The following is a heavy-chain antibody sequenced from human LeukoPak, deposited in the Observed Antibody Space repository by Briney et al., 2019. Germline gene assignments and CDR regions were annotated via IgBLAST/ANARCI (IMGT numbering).Heavy chain of an antibody. D-gene: IGHD3-22*01. CDR3: ARDPPSDSSGYRFDP. J-gene: IGHJ5*02. Sequence: NYAQKLQGRVTMTTDTSTSTAYMELRSLRSDDTAVYYCARDPPSDSSGYRFDPWGQGTLVTVSS. V-gene: IGHV1-18*01.